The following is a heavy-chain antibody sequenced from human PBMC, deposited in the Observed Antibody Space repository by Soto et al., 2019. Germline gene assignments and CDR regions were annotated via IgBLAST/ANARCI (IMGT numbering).Heavy chain of an antibody. D-gene: IGHD7-27*01. J-gene: IGHJ4*02. CDR1: GFTFSSYG. CDR2: IWYDGNSK. V-gene: IGHV3-33*01. CDR3: ARDSSSGEGFDF. Sequence: QVPLVESGGGVVQPGRSLRLSCAASGFTFSSYGMHWVRQAPGKGLEWMAVIWYDGNSKDYGDSVRGRFTVSRDNSKNTLSLQMNSLRAEDTAVYYCARDSSSGEGFDFWGQGTLVTVSS.